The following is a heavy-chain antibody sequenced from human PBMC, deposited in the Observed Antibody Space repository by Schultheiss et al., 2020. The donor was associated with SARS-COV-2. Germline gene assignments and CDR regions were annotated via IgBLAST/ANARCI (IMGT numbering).Heavy chain of an antibody. J-gene: IGHJ4*01. CDR2: ISANGVTT. V-gene: IGHV3-23*01. CDR3: ARAYGSSWFDY. D-gene: IGHD6-13*01. Sequence: GESLKISCAASGFTFSSYAMHWVRQAPGKGLEWVSGISANGVTTHYADSVKGRFTVSRDNSKNILYLQMNSLRAEDTAVYYCARAYGSSWFDYWGHGTLVTVSS. CDR1: GFTFSSYA.